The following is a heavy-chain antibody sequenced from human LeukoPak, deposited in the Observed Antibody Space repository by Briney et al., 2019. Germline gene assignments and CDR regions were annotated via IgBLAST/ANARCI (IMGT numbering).Heavy chain of an antibody. CDR2: MYYSGST. CDR3: ARPYYYDSRIDP. Sequence: SATLSLTCTVSGGSISSGDYYWSWIRQPPGKGLEWIAYMYYSGSTYYNPSLKSRVTMSADTSKNQLSLKLSSVTAADTAVYYCARPYYYDSRIDPWGQGILVTVSS. D-gene: IGHD3-22*01. CDR1: GGSISSGDYY. J-gene: IGHJ5*02. V-gene: IGHV4-30-4*01.